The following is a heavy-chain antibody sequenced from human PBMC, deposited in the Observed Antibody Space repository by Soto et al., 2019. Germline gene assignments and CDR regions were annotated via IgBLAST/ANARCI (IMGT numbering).Heavy chain of an antibody. V-gene: IGHV1-46*01. CDR1: GYTFTSYY. CDR3: ARDSYVGVAGRLYGMDV. CDR2: INPSVGTT. Sequence: ASVKVSCKASGYTFTSYYMHWVRQAPGQGLEWMGIINPSVGTTKYAQKLQGRVTMTRDTSTSTVYMELSSLGSEDTAVYHCARDSYVGVAGRLYGMDVWGQGTTVTVSS. D-gene: IGHD2-15*01. J-gene: IGHJ6*02.